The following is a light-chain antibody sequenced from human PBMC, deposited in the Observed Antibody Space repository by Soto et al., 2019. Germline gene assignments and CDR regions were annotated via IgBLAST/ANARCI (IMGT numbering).Light chain of an antibody. CDR2: DTS. V-gene: IGKV3-15*01. CDR3: QQYKNWPLT. CDR1: QSFRSS. J-gene: IGKJ4*02. Sequence: EIVMTQSPATLSVSPGERATLSCRASQSFRSSLAWYQQKPGQAPRLLIYDTSARATGIPARFSGSGSGTEFTLTISSLQSEDFAVYYCQQYKNWPLTFGGGTKVEI.